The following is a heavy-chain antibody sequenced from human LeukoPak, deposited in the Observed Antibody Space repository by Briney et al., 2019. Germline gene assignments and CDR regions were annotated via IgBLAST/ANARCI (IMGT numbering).Heavy chain of an antibody. Sequence: PSETLSLTCTVSGGSISSSSYYWGWIRQPPGKGLEWIGRIYTSGSTNYNPSLKSRVTMSVDTSKNQFSLKLSSVTAADTAVYYCARATRPTRQQLVLEYYFDYWGQGTLVTVSS. V-gene: IGHV4-39*07. CDR2: IYTSGST. D-gene: IGHD6-13*01. CDR3: ARATRPTRQQLVLEYYFDY. J-gene: IGHJ4*02. CDR1: GGSISSSSYY.